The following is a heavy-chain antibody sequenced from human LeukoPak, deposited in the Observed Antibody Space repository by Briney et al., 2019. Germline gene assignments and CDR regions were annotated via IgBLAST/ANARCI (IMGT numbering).Heavy chain of an antibody. V-gene: IGHV3-48*03. CDR3: ASLSGGYCSGGSCYYFDY. D-gene: IGHD2-15*01. CDR1: GFTFSSYE. CDR2: ISSSGSTI. Sequence: PGGSLRLSCAASGFTFSSYEMNWVRQAPGKGLEWVSYISSSGSTIYYADSVKGRFTISRDNAKNSLYLQMNSLRAEDTAVYYCASLSGGYCSGGSCYYFDYWGQGTLVTLSS. J-gene: IGHJ4*02.